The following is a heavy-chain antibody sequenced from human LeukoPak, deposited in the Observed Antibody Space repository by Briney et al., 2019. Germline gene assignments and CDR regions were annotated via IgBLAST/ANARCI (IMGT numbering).Heavy chain of an antibody. CDR3: ARVFGYSSSWSARRSYYFDY. CDR2: ISSSSSTI. J-gene: IGHJ4*02. CDR1: GFTFSSYS. D-gene: IGHD6-13*01. Sequence: GGSLRLPCAASGFTFSSYSMNWVRQAPGKGLEWVSYISSSSSTIYYADSVKGRFTISRDNAKNSLYLQMNSLRAEDTAVYYCARVFGYSSSWSARRSYYFDYWGQGTLVTVSS. V-gene: IGHV3-48*04.